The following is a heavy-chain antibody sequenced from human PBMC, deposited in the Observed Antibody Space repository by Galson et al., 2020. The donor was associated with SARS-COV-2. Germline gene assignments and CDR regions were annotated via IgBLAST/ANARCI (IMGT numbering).Heavy chain of an antibody. CDR3: ANGLGGDY. CDR2: IFYSGFT. D-gene: IGHD1-26*01. CDR1: GVSVSSDESY. V-gene: IGHV4-30-4*03. Sequence: SETLSLTCTVTGVSVSSDESYWSWIRQHPEKGLEWIGYIFYSGFTYYSPSFKGRLTMSLDTSKNQFSLKLNAVTAADTAIYYCANGLGGDYWGPGTSITVSS. J-gene: IGHJ4*02.